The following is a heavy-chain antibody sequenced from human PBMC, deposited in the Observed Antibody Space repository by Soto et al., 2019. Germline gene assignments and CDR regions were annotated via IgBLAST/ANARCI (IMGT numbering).Heavy chain of an antibody. J-gene: IGHJ4*02. CDR2: IYYSGST. V-gene: IGHV4-39*01. CDR3: ARRSIAAAGTWVLENDY. D-gene: IGHD6-13*01. Sequence: QLQLQESGPGLVKPSETLSLTCTVSGGSISSSSYYWGWIRQPPGKGLEWIGSIYYSGSTYYNPSLKSRVTRSVDTSKNQFSLKRSSVTAADTAVYYCARRSIAAAGTWVLENDYWGQGTLVTVSS. CDR1: GGSISSSSYY.